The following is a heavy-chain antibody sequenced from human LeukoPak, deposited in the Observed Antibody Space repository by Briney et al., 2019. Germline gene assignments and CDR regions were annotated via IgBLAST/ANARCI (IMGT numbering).Heavy chain of an antibody. Sequence: GRSLRLSCATSGFTFSSYGMHWVRQAPGKGLEWVAVISYDGSNKYYADSVKGRFTISRDNSKNTLYLQMNSLRAEDTAVSYCAKDMSSALYYYYGMDVWGQGTTVTVSS. V-gene: IGHV3-30*18. CDR1: GFTFSSYG. D-gene: IGHD3-22*01. CDR2: ISYDGSNK. J-gene: IGHJ6*02. CDR3: AKDMSSALYYYYGMDV.